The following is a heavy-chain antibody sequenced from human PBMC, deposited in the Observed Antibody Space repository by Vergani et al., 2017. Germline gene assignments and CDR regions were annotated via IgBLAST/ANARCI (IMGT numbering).Heavy chain of an antibody. Sequence: EVQLVESGGGLVQPGGSLRLSCAASGFTFSSYSMNWVRQAPGKGLEWVSYISSSSSTIYYADSVKGRFTISRDNAKNSLYLQMNSLRAEDTAVYYCAKGFKYHYDSSGWISSDYWGQGSLVTVSS. V-gene: IGHV3-48*04. D-gene: IGHD3-22*01. CDR1: GFTFSSYS. J-gene: IGHJ4*02. CDR3: AKGFKYHYDSSGWISSDY. CDR2: ISSSSSTI.